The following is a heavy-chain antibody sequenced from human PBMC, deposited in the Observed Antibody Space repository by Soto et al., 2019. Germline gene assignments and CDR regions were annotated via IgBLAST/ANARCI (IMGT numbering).Heavy chain of an antibody. CDR2: IYWDDDK. V-gene: IGHV2-5*02. CDR1: GFSLTTSGVH. Sequence: QITLKESGPTLVNPTQTLTLTCTFSGFSLTTSGVHVGWIRQPPGKALEWLALIYWDDDKRYSPSLRNRLVITKDTSKNQVVLTMIDMDPVDTGTYYCVHSLMYGSGIAYWGQGTLVTVSS. J-gene: IGHJ4*02. CDR3: VHSLMYGSGIAY. D-gene: IGHD3-10*01.